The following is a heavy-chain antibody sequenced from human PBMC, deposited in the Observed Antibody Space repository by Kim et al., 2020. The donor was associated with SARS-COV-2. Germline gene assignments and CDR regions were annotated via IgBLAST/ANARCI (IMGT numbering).Heavy chain of an antibody. CDR3: ARHLVGSTEVAYYSDL. Sequence: GESLKISCRSSGYTFAYYWIGWVRQRPGEGLEWMGIIYPGDSDTRYSPSFQGQVTISADKSINSVYLHWNNLKASDTATYFCARHLVGSTEVAYYSDLWG. CDR2: IYPGDSDT. V-gene: IGHV5-51*01. J-gene: IGHJ2*01. CDR1: GYTFAYYW. D-gene: IGHD1-26*01.